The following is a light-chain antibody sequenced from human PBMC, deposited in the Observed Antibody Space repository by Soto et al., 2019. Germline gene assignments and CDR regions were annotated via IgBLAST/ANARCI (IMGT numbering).Light chain of an antibody. J-gene: IGLJ2*01. Sequence: NFMLTQPHSVSESPGKTVTISCTGSSGSIASSYVQWYQQRPGSAPLTVIFEDNRRPSGVPDRFSGSIDSSSNSASLTISGLKTEDEADYYCQSYDTNNHVVFGGGTKLTVL. V-gene: IGLV6-57*02. CDR3: QSYDTNNHVV. CDR1: SGSIASSY. CDR2: EDN.